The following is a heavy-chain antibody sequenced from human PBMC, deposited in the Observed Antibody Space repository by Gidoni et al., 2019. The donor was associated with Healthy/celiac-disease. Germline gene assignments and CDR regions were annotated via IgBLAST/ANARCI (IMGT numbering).Heavy chain of an antibody. D-gene: IGHD6-13*01. CDR2: IYHSGST. CDR3: AREVSQLAAAGTENDY. V-gene: IGHV4-4*02. CDR1: GGSISSSNW. J-gene: IGHJ4*02. Sequence: QVQLQESRLGLVKPSGTLSLTCAVPGGSISSSNWWSWVRQPPGKGLEWIGEIYHSGSTNYNPSLKSRVTISVDKSKNQFSLKLSSVTAADTAVYYCAREVSQLAAAGTENDYWGQGTLVTVSS.